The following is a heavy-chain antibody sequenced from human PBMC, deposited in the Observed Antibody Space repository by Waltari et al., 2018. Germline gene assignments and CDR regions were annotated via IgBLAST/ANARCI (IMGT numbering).Heavy chain of an antibody. D-gene: IGHD1-20*01. V-gene: IGHV2-5*01. CDR1: GPSLRTSGVG. J-gene: IGHJ4*02. Sequence: QITLKESGPTLVKPTQTLTLTCTFSGPSLRTSGVGVGWIRQPPGKALEWLALIYWNDDKRYSPSLKSRLTITKGTSKNQVVLTMTNMDPVDTATYFCAHITTDRYNWNDWGQGTLVTVSS. CDR3: AHITTDRYNWND. CDR2: IYWNDDK.